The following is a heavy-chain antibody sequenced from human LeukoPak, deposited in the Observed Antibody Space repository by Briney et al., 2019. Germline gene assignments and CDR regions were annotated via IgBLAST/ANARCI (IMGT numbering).Heavy chain of an antibody. D-gene: IGHD3-9*01. CDR2: INPSSGAT. J-gene: IGHJ4*02. V-gene: IGHV1-2*06. CDR3: ARSAPTLTYDILTGYLGY. Sequence: ASVKVSCKASGYIFTGYYIHWVRQAPGQGLEWMGRINPSSGATNYAQKFQGRVIMTRDTSISTAYMELSSLRSDDTAVYYCARSAPTLTYDILTGYLGYWGQGTLVTVSS. CDR1: GYIFTGYY.